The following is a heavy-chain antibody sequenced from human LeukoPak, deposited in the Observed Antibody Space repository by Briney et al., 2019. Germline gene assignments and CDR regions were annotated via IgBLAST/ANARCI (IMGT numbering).Heavy chain of an antibody. CDR1: GFTFSNYW. CDR2: INPAGNYR. CDR3: VRDWDHYDFDS. J-gene: IGHJ5*01. D-gene: IGHD3-3*01. V-gene: IGHV3-74*01. Sequence: GGSLRLSCAASGFTFSNYWIHWVRQVPGKGLVWVSRINPAGNYRNYADSVEGRFTISRDNARSTVYLQMNSLRAEDTALFYCVRDWDHYDFDSWGQGTLVIVSS.